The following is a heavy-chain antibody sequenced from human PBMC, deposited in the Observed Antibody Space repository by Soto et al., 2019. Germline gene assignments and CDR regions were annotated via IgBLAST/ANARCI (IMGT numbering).Heavy chain of an antibody. J-gene: IGHJ4*02. D-gene: IGHD2-21*01. CDR2: IYGDDNR. Sequence: SGPTLVNPTQTLTLTCSFSGFSLTTNEVGVGWIRQPPGKALEWLAVIYGDDNRLYNPSLKNRVTIMKDTSKNHVVLIMTYMDPMDTGTYYCAHRLPRGSGLLYFDFWGQGIVITVAS. V-gene: IGHV2-5*02. CDR1: GFSLTTNEVG. CDR3: AHRLPRGSGLLYFDF.